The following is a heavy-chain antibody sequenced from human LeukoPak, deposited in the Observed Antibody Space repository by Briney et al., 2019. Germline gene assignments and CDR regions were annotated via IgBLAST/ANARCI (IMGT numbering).Heavy chain of an antibody. CDR2: IIPIFGTA. CDR3: ARQGTIVATIMTYYFDY. V-gene: IGHV1-69*06. D-gene: IGHD5-12*01. CDR1: GGTFSSYA. J-gene: IGHJ4*02. Sequence: ASVKVSCKASGGTFSSYAISWVRQAPGQGLEWMGGIIPIFGTANYAQKFQGRVTIAADKSTSTAYMELSSLRSEDTAVYYCARQGTIVATIMTYYFDYWGQGTLVTVSS.